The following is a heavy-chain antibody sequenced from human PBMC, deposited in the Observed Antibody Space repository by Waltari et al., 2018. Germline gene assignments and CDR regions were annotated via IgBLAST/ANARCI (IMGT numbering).Heavy chain of an antibody. J-gene: IGHJ4*02. CDR2: INQDGSGE. CDR3: QRGDY. Sequence: VELVEYGGGLVQPGGYLRLSCAASGFTFCNFWMSWARQASGKGLEWVANINQDGSGEYYVDSVKGRFTISRDNARNSLYLQMNSLRAEDTAVYYCQRGDYWGQGTLVTVSS. V-gene: IGHV3-7*04. CDR1: GFTFCNFW.